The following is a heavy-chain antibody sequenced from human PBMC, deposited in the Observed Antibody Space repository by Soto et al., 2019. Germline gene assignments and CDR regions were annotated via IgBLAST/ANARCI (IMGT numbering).Heavy chain of an antibody. J-gene: IGHJ4*02. Sequence: GESLKISCKGSGYSFTSYWIGWVRQMPGKGLEWMGIIYPGDSDTRYSPSFQGQVTISADKSISTAYLQMNSLKTEDTAVYFCTRQTDAVQWLVVPTDYNFDYWGQGTLVTVSS. V-gene: IGHV5-51*01. D-gene: IGHD6-19*01. CDR1: GYSFTSYW. CDR3: TRQTDAVQWLVVPTDYNFDY. CDR2: IYPGDSDT.